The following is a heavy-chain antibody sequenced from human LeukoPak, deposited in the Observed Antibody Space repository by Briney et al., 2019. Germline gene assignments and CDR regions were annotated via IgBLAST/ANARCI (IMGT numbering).Heavy chain of an antibody. V-gene: IGHV3-48*01. CDR3: ASGLPSYYDTSGYVPLDY. J-gene: IGHJ4*02. CDR2: IDSSTGNTI. Sequence: PGGSLRLSCVASGFTFSDYSMNWVRQAPGKGLEWVSYIDSSTGNTIHYADSVKGRFTISRDNAKNSLYLQMNSLRAEDTAVYYCASGLPSYYDTSGYVPLDYWGQGTLVTVSS. CDR1: GFTFSDYS. D-gene: IGHD3-22*01.